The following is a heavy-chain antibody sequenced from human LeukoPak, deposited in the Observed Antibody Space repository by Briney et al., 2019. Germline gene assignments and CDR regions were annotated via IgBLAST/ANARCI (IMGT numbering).Heavy chain of an antibody. CDR3: ASGSYYSSVDY. CDR1: GGSISSYY. D-gene: IGHD1-26*01. Sequence: SETLSLTCTVSGGSISSYYWSWIRQPPGKGPEWIGYIYYSGSTNYNPSLKSRVTISVDTSKNQFSLKLSSVTAADTAVYYCASGSYYSSVDYWGQGTLVTVSS. V-gene: IGHV4-59*01. J-gene: IGHJ4*02. CDR2: IYYSGST.